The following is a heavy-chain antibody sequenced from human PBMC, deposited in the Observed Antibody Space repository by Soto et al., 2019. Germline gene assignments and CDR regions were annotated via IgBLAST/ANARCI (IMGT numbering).Heavy chain of an antibody. V-gene: IGHV3-23*01. CDR1: GFTFSSYA. D-gene: IGHD3-3*01. Sequence: GGSLRLSCAASGFTFSSYAMSWVRQAPGKGLEWVSAISGSGGSTYYADSVKGRFTISRDNCKNTMYLQMNRLRVEDTAVYYCAKVPVIVVPVWGGYYGTYYFDYWGQGTLVTVSS. CDR2: ISGSGGST. J-gene: IGHJ4*02. CDR3: AKVPVIVVPVWGGYYGTYYFDY.